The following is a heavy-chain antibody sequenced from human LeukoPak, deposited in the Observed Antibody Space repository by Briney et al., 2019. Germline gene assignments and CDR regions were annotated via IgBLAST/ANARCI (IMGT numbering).Heavy chain of an antibody. CDR1: GGSISSYY. J-gene: IGHJ4*02. CDR2: IYYSGST. CDR3: ASDFIAARRPVDY. V-gene: IGHV4-59*12. D-gene: IGHD6-6*01. Sequence: SETLSLTCTVSGGSISSYYWSWIRQPPGKGLEWIGYIYYSGSTNYNPSLKSRVTISVDTSKNQFSLRLSSVTAADTAVYYCASDFIAARRPVDYWGQGTLVTVSS.